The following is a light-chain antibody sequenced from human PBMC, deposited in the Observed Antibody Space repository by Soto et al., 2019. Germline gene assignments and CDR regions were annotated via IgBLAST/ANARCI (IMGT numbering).Light chain of an antibody. CDR3: MQAIDIPWR. CDR2: EVS. V-gene: IGKV2-29*03. CDR1: PTLLLSDGKTY. J-gene: IGKJ1*01. Sequence: FLLTQSPLSLPVTLGQPASISCTSSPTLLLSDGKTYFYWYVQIAGHAPQPLIYEVSNRFSGVPERFSGSGSLTDFTLKISRVEADDVGIYYCMQAIDIPWRFGQGTKLDI.